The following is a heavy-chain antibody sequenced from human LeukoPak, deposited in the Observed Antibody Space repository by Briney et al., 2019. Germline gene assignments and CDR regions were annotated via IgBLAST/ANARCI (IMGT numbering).Heavy chain of an antibody. Sequence: RGSLRLSCAASGFTFSSYSMNWVRQAPGKGLEWASVFYSGGDTHYADSVKGRFTISRDNSKNTLYLQMNSLRAEDTAVYYCARDSTGYWYFDLWGRGTLVSVSS. CDR2: FYSGGDT. D-gene: IGHD3-3*02. CDR3: ARDSTGYWYFDL. V-gene: IGHV3-53*01. J-gene: IGHJ2*01. CDR1: GFTFSSYS.